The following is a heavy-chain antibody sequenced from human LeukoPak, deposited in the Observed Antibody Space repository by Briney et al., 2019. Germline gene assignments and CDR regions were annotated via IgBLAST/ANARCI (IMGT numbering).Heavy chain of an antibody. CDR3: ARGHTYHHCSSTSCYTRAFDI. D-gene: IGHD2-2*02. J-gene: IGHJ3*02. CDR1: GGSFSGYY. V-gene: IGHV4-34*01. Sequence: SETLSLTCAVYGGSFSGYYWSWIRQPPGKGLEWIGEINHSGSTNYNPSLKSRVTISVDTSKNQFSLKLSSVTAADTAVYYCARGHTYHHCSSTSCYTRAFDIWGQGTMVTVSS. CDR2: INHSGST.